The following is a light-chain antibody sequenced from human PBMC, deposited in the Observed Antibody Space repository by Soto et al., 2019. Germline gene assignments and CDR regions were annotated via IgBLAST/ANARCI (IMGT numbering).Light chain of an antibody. CDR3: AGWDDSLSGVV. V-gene: IGLV1-47*02. CDR1: RSNIGSNY. CDR2: SNN. Sequence: QSVLTQPPSASGTPGQRVTISCSGSRSNIGSNYVYWYQKVPGTAPKLLVYSNNQRPSGVPDRFSGSKSGNSASLAISGLRSEHEADYYCAGWDDSLSGVVFGGGTKLTVL. J-gene: IGLJ2*01.